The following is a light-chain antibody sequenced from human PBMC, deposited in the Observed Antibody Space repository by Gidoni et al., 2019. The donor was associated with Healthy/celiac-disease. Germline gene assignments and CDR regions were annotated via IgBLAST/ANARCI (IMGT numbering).Light chain of an antibody. J-gene: IGLJ1*01. CDR2: EVS. CDR3: SSYTSSSPYV. V-gene: IGLV2-14*01. Sequence: QSALTPPASVSGSPGQSLTISCTGTSSDVGGYNYVSWYQQHPGKAPKLMTSEVSNRPSGVSNRFSGSKSGNTASLTISGLQAEDEADYYCSSYTSSSPYVFGTGTKVTVL. CDR1: SSDVGGYNY.